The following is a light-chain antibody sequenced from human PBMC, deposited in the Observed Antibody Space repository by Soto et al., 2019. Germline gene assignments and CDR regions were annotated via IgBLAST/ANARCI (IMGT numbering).Light chain of an antibody. CDR3: QQRSNWPWT. Sequence: EIMMTQSPATLSLSPGERATLSCRASQSVSSYLAWYQQKPGQAPRLLIYGASNRATGIPARFSGSGSGTDFTLTISSLEPEDFAVYYCQQRSNWPWTFGQGTKVEIK. CDR1: QSVSSY. CDR2: GAS. V-gene: IGKV3-11*01. J-gene: IGKJ1*01.